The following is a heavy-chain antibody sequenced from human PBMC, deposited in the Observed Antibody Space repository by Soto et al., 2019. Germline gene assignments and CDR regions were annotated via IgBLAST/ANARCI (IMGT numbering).Heavy chain of an antibody. CDR1: GYTFTNNV. CDR3: ARELPYGYSRFDY. Sequence: QVHLVQSGAEVKKPGASVKVSCRTSGYTFTNNVIHWVRQAPGQRLEWIGWVNAGNDNTKWSREFQGTLTLTKDTSATTAYMELSSLTPEDTAIYFCARELPYGYSRFDYWGQGTLVTVSS. CDR2: VNAGNDNT. V-gene: IGHV1-3*01. D-gene: IGHD5-18*01. J-gene: IGHJ4*02.